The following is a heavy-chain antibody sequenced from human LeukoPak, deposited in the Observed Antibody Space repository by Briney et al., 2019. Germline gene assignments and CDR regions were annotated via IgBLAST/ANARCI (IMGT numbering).Heavy chain of an antibody. J-gene: IGHJ4*02. Sequence: SETLFPTCTVSGGSISSSSYYWSWIRQPPGKGLEWIGEINHSGSTNYNPSLKSRVTISVDTSKNQFSLKLSSVTAADMAVYYCARRDGAAAGKTYLFDYWGQGTLVTVSS. D-gene: IGHD6-13*01. CDR3: ARRDGAAAGKTYLFDY. V-gene: IGHV4-39*07. CDR2: INHSGST. CDR1: GGSISSSSYY.